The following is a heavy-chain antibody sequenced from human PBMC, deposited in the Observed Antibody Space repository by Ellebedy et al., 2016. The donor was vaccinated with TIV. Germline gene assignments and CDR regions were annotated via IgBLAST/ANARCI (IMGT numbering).Heavy chain of an antibody. J-gene: IGHJ4*02. D-gene: IGHD6-13*01. CDR2: VSGYNGNT. Sequence: AASVKVSCKASGYTFMSYSIAWVRQVPGQGLEWMGWVSGYNGNTNYAQKVQGSATMTTDTSTNTAYMGLRSLTSDDTALYFCARTSRYANSSSCDYWGQGTLVTVSS. CDR1: GYTFMSYS. V-gene: IGHV1-18*01. CDR3: ARTSRYANSSSCDY.